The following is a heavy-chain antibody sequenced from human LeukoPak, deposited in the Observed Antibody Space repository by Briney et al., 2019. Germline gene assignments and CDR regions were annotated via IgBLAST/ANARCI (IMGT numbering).Heavy chain of an antibody. CDR2: INWSGGST. V-gene: IGHV3-20*01. CDR3: ARSSGNYYYYGMDV. Sequence: GGSLRLSCAASGFTFDDYGMSWVRQAPGKGLEWVSGINWSGGSTGYADSVKGRFTISRDNAKNSLYLQMNSLRAEDTALYHCARSSGNYYYYGMDVWGQGTTVTVSS. J-gene: IGHJ6*02. CDR1: GFTFDDYG.